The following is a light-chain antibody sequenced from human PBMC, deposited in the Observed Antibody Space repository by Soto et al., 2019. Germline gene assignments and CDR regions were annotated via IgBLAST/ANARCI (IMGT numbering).Light chain of an antibody. Sequence: QLVLTQPPSVSGAPRQRVTISCTGSSSNIGPTYDVHWYQQLPGTAPKLLIYGNSNRPSGVPDRFSGSKSGTSASLAITGLQAEDEADYYCLSYDTSLSSPYVFGTGTKVTVL. CDR2: GNS. J-gene: IGLJ1*01. V-gene: IGLV1-40*01. CDR3: LSYDTSLSSPYV. CDR1: SSNIGPTYD.